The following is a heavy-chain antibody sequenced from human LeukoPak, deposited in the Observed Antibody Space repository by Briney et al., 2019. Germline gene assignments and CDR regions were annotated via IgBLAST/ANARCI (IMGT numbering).Heavy chain of an antibody. D-gene: IGHD6-13*01. J-gene: IGHJ6*04. Sequence: GGSQRPSCAAAGFTFSSYSMRWGHLPPRNGLGWVLFISSSSSYIYYADSVKGRFTISRGNAKNSLYLQMNSLRAEDTAVYYCARGGSSSQKGVLYYYGMDVWGKGTTVTVSS. CDR2: ISSSSSYI. V-gene: IGHV3-21*01. CDR3: ARGGSSSQKGVLYYYGMDV. CDR1: GFTFSSYS.